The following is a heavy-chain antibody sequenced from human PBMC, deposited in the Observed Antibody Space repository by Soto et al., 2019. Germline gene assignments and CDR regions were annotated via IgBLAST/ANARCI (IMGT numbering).Heavy chain of an antibody. D-gene: IGHD3-10*01. J-gene: IGHJ4*02. CDR2: ISAYNGNT. V-gene: IGHV1-18*04. Sequence: GASGKVSCKASGYTFTSYGISWVRQAPGQGLEWMGWISAYNGNTNYAQKLQGRVTMTTDTSTSTAYMELRSLRSDDTAVYYCARGGTIWFGELPTDYWGQGTLVTVSS. CDR3: ARGGTIWFGELPTDY. CDR1: GYTFTSYG.